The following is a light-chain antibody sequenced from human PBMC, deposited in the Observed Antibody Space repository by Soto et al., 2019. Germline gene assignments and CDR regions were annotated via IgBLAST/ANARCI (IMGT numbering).Light chain of an antibody. Sequence: AIRMTQSPSSFSASTGDRVTITCRASQGIGSYLAWFQQKSGTAPQLLIYASTTLQRGIPSRFSGSGSGTDFTLTISCLQSEDVATYYCQQYYNFPFTFGQGTKLEVK. CDR1: QGIGSY. CDR3: QQYYNFPFT. J-gene: IGKJ2*01. CDR2: AST. V-gene: IGKV1-8*01.